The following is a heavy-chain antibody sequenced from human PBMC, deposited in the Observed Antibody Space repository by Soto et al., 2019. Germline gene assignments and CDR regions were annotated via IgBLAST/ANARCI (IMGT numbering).Heavy chain of an antibody. V-gene: IGHV1-69*13. CDR2: IIPIFGTA. D-gene: IGHD3-10*01. Sequence: SVKVSCKASGGTFSSYAISWVRQAPGQGLEWMGGIIPIFGTANYAQKFQGRVTITADESTSTAYMELSSLRSEDTAVYYCARCVSGSFDVVLGYGMDVWGQGTTVTVSS. CDR3: ARCVSGSFDVVLGYGMDV. CDR1: GGTFSSYA. J-gene: IGHJ6*02.